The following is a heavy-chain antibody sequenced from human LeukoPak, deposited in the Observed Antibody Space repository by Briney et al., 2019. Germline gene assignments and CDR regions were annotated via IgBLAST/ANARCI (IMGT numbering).Heavy chain of an antibody. Sequence: SETLSLTCTVSGGSISSYYWSWIRQPPGKGLEWIAYIYNTGSTNYNPSLKSRVTISVHTSKNQLSLRLNSVTAADTAVYYCARGGYYASGTYYIPYYFDCWGQGTLVTVSS. J-gene: IGHJ4*02. CDR2: IYNTGST. CDR3: ARGGYYASGTYYIPYYFDC. D-gene: IGHD3-10*01. V-gene: IGHV4-59*01. CDR1: GGSISSYY.